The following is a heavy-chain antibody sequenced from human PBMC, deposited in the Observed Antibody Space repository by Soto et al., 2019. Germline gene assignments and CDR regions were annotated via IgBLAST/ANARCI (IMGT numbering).Heavy chain of an antibody. CDR3: AKQRADYGSGADTFYFDS. D-gene: IGHD3-10*01. J-gene: IGHJ4*02. V-gene: IGHV3-23*01. Sequence: EVQLLESGGGLVQPGGSLRLSCTVSGVTFSNYAMNWVLQAPGKGLEWVSSLSGSGGTTYYADSVKGRFIISRDNSKNTLYLLMNSLRAEDTALYYCAKQRADYGSGADTFYFDSWGQGALVTVSS. CDR2: LSGSGGTT. CDR1: GVTFSNYA.